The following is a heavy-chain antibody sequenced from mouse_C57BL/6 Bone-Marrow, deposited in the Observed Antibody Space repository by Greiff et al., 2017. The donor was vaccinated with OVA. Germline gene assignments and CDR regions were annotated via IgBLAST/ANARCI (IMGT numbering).Heavy chain of an antibody. D-gene: IGHD1-1*01. J-gene: IGHJ3*01. CDR1: GYTFTSYW. CDR3: ARWDFPCITTVVEGAWFAY. CDR2: IYPGSGST. V-gene: IGHV1-55*01. Sequence: QVHVKQSGAELVKPGASVKMSCKASGYTFTSYWITWVKQRPGQGLEWIGDIYPGSGSTNYNEKFKSKATLTVDTSSSTAYMQLSSLTSEDSAVYYCARWDFPCITTVVEGAWFAYWGQGTLVTVSA.